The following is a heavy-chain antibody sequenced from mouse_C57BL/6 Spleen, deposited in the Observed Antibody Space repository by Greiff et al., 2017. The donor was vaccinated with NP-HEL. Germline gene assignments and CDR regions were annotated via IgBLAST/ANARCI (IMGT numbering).Heavy chain of an antibody. CDR2: IWSGGST. CDR3: ARWDLRRDYAMDY. CDR1: GFSLTSYG. D-gene: IGHD2-12*01. Sequence: VMLVESGPGLVQPSQSLSITCTVSGFSLTSYGVHWVRQSPGKGLEWLGVIWSGGSTDYNAAFISRLSISKDNSKSQVFFKMNSLQADDTAIYYCARWDLRRDYAMDYWGQGTSVTVSS. V-gene: IGHV2-2*01. J-gene: IGHJ4*01.